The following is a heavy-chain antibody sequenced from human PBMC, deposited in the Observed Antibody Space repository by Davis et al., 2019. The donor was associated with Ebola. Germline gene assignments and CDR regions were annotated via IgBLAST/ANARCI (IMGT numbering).Heavy chain of an antibody. J-gene: IGHJ6*02. D-gene: IGHD3-9*01. Sequence: KVSCKGSGYSFTSYWIGWVRQMPGKGLEWMGIIYPGDSDTRYSPSFQGQVTISADKSISTAYLQWSSLKASDTAMYYCARHYDILTGSGCMDVWGQGTTVTVSS. CDR3: ARHYDILTGSGCMDV. CDR2: IYPGDSDT. CDR1: GYSFTSYW. V-gene: IGHV5-51*01.